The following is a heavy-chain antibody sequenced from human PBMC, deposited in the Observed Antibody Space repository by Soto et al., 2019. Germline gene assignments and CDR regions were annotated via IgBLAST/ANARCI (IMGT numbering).Heavy chain of an antibody. J-gene: IGHJ4*02. D-gene: IGHD6-13*01. Sequence: PSETLSLTCTVSGGSVSSDNYFWTWIRQPPGKGLEWIGYIHYSGTTSFFPSYNPSLRSRVTISEDTSKNQFSLKLLSVTTADTAVYFCAAGEASSRNLAPYYLDFWGQGTLVTVSS. CDR1: GGSVSSDNYF. CDR2: IHYSGTT. V-gene: IGHV4-61*01. CDR3: AAGEASSRNLAPYYLDF.